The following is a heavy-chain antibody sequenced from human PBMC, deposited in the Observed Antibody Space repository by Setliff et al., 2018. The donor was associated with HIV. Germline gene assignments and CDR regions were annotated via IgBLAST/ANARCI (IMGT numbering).Heavy chain of an antibody. CDR3: AREHSTTWPYFDF. CDR2: ISGYSGHT. J-gene: IGHJ4*02. D-gene: IGHD6-13*01. Sequence: ASVKVSCKASGYTFSDYDVAWVRQAPGQGLEWMGWISGYSGHTSYAQKIQGRVTMTTDTSTSTAYLELRSLRSDDTAVYFCAREHSTTWPYFDFWGQGTLVTVSS. CDR1: GYTFSDYD. V-gene: IGHV1-18*01.